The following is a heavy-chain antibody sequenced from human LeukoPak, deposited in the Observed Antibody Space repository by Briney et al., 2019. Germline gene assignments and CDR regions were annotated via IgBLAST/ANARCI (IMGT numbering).Heavy chain of an antibody. J-gene: IGHJ4*02. V-gene: IGHV3-30-3*01. CDR2: ISYDGSNK. D-gene: IGHD1-1*01. CDR3: ARPQSPNWNDRFSFDY. CDR1: GFTFSSYA. Sequence: GGSLRLSCAASGFTFSSYAMHWVRQAPGKGLEWVAVISYDGSNKYYANSVKGRFTISRDNSKNTLYLQMNSLRAEDTAVYYCARPQSPNWNDRFSFDYWGQGTLVTVSS.